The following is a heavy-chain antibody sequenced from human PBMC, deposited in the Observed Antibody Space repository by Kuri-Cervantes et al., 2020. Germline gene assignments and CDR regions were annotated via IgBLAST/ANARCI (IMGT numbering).Heavy chain of an antibody. D-gene: IGHD2-2*02. V-gene: IGHV3-7*01. CDR1: GFTFSSYW. CDR2: IKQDGSEK. CDR3: ASPYCSSTSCYTGGYFQH. J-gene: IGHJ1*01. Sequence: GGSLRLSCAASGFTFSSYWMSWVRQAPGKGLEWVANIKQDGSEKYYVDSVKGRFTISRDNAKNSLYLQMNSLRAEDTAVYYCASPYCSSTSCYTGGYFQHWGQGTLVTVSS.